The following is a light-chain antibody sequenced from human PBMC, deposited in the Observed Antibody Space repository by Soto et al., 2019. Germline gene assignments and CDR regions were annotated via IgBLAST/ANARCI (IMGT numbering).Light chain of an antibody. CDR2: EVT. V-gene: IGLV2-14*01. CDR1: SSDVGGYNY. J-gene: IGLJ1*01. Sequence: QSVLTQPASVSGSPGQSITISCTRTSSDVGGYNYVSWYQQHPGKAPKLMIYEVTNRPSGVSNRFSGSKSGSTASLTISGLQAEDEADYYCSSYTSRSTLVFGTGTKVTVL. CDR3: SSYTSRSTLV.